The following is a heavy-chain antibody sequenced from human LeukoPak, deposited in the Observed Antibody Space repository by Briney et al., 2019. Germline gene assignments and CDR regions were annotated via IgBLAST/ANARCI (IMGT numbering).Heavy chain of an antibody. CDR2: INHSGST. J-gene: IGHJ4*02. CDR3: ARHNSGYSSGWYRLYYFDY. V-gene: IGHV4-34*01. Sequence: SETLSLTCAVYGGSFSGYYWSWIRQPPGKGLEWIGEINHSGSTNYNPSLKSRVTISVDTSKNQFSLKLSSVTAADTAVYYCARHNSGYSSGWYRLYYFDYWGQGTLVTVSS. CDR1: GGSFSGYY. D-gene: IGHD6-19*01.